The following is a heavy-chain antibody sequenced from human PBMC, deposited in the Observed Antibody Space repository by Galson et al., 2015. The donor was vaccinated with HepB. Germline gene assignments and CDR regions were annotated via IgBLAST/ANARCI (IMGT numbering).Heavy chain of an antibody. V-gene: IGHV3-11*01. CDR3: ARAGEYDIFAGYYSPMDY. CDR2: ISSSGSTI. CDR1: GFTFSDYY. J-gene: IGHJ4*02. Sequence: SLRLSCAASGFTFSDYYMSWIRQAPGKGLEWVSYISSSGSTIYYADSVKGRFTISRDNAKNSLYLQMNSLRAEDTAVYYCARAGEYDIFAGYYSPMDYWGQGTLVTVSS. D-gene: IGHD3-9*01.